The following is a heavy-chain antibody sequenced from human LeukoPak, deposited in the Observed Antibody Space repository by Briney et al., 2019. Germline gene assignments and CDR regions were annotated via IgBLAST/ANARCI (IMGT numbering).Heavy chain of an antibody. CDR2: ISYDGSNK. D-gene: IGHD5-24*01. CDR3: ARGSRWLQLKLNFDY. Sequence: GGSLRLSCAASGFTFSSYAMHWVRQAPGKGLEGVAVISYDGSNKYYADSVKGRFTISRDNSKNTLYLQMNSLRAEDTAVYYCARGSRWLQLKLNFDYWGQGTLVTVSS. V-gene: IGHV3-30-3*01. J-gene: IGHJ4*02. CDR1: GFTFSSYA.